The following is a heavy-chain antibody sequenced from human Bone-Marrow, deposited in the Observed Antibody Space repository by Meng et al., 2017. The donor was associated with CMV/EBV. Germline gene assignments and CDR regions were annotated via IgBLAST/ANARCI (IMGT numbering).Heavy chain of an antibody. J-gene: IGHJ4*02. CDR1: GFTFSSYS. D-gene: IGHD2-2*01. CDR3: ARDAVPAARVSYFDY. Sequence: GGSLRLSCAASGFTFSSYSMNWVRQAPGKGLEWVSSISSSSSYIYYADSVKGRFTISRDNAKNSLYLQMNSLRAEDTAVYYCARDAVPAARVSYFDYWGQGNLVTVSS. V-gene: IGHV3-21*01. CDR2: ISSSSSYI.